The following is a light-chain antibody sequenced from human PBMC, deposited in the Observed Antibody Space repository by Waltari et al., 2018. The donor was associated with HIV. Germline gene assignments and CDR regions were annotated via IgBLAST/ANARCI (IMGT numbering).Light chain of an antibody. J-gene: IGLJ1*01. V-gene: IGLV3-25*03. CDR3: LSADRSGTYV. CDR1: ASPKPY. CDR2: KKT. Sequence: SSELTQPPSVSVSPGQTARITCSGDASPKPYTHWFQPKPGQAPVVVIHKKTERPSGIPERFSASRSGTTGTLTITGVQTDDEADYYCLSADRSGTYVFGPGTTVTVL.